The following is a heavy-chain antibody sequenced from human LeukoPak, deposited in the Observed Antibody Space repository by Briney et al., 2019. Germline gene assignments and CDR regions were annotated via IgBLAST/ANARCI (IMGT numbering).Heavy chain of an antibody. CDR2: VIPIFGTA. CDR3: ARADRYCSPTNCYYYFDY. D-gene: IGHD2-2*01. J-gene: IGHJ4*02. Sequence: ASVKVSCKASGGTFSSYAISWVRQAPGQGLEWMGGVIPIFGTANYAQKFQGRVTITTDDSTRTSHMELSSLRSEDTAVYYCARADRYCSPTNCYYYFDYWGQGTLVTVSS. V-gene: IGHV1-69*05. CDR1: GGTFSSYA.